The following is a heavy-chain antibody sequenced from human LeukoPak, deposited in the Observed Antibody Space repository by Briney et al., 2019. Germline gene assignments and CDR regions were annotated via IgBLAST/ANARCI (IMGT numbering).Heavy chain of an antibody. V-gene: IGHV3-23*01. CDR2: ISCSGGST. J-gene: IGHJ4*02. CDR3: AKGPLVVVPPVY. Sequence: GWAVSVSCAGSGCTFSSYAMGGVGQAPGRGVEGVAGISCSGGSTYYADSLRGRFTISRDNSKKTLYLQINSLRAEDTAVYYCAKGPLVVVPPVYWGQGTLVTVSS. CDR1: GCTFSSYA. D-gene: IGHD3-22*01.